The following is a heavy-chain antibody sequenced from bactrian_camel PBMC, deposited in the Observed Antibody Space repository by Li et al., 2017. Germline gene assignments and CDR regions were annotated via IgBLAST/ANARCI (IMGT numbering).Heavy chain of an antibody. Sequence: DVQLVESGGGSVQTGGSLRLSCTVSGYAFHAYSEYCMGWFRQVSGKEREGIAVSASDGDIAYADSMKGRFTITKDNTNNILYLQMNDLTPEDSGTYRCAASWDVTANAALSRMVSPVFGYWGEGTQVTVS. CDR1: GYAFHAYSEYC. CDR3: AASWDVTANAALSRMVSPVFGY. CDR2: SASDGDI. J-gene: IGHJ6*01. V-gene: IGHV3S67*01. D-gene: IGHD7*01.